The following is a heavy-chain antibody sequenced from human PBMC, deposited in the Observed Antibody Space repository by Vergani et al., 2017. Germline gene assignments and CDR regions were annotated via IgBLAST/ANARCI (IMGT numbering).Heavy chain of an antibody. CDR2: IDPSDSYT. Sequence: EVQLVQSGAEVKKPGESLRISCKGSGYSFTSYWISWVRQMPGKGLEWMGRIDPSDSYTNYSPSFQGHVTISADKSISTAYLQWSSLKASDNAMDYCARQVAVAGKWWGPYYYYGMDVWGQGTTVTVSS. CDR1: GYSFTSYW. V-gene: IGHV5-10-1*01. D-gene: IGHD6-19*01. CDR3: ARQVAVAGKWWGPYYYYGMDV. J-gene: IGHJ6*02.